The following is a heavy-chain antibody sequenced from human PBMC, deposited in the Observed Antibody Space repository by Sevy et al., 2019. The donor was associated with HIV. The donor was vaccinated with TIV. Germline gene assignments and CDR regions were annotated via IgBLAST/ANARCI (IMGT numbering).Heavy chain of an antibody. CDR1: GFTFGDYA. D-gene: IGHD3-22*01. CDR3: TRMGPQTDYYDSSGFSPRLEYFDY. CDR2: IRSNAYGGTT. V-gene: IGHV3-49*03. J-gene: IGHJ4*02. Sequence: GGSLRLSCTASGFTFGDYAMSWFRQAPGKGLEWVGFIRSNAYGGTTENAESVKGRFTISRDDSKSIAYMQMNSLKNEEMAVYKCTRMGPQTDYYDSSGFSPRLEYFDYWGQGTLVTVSS.